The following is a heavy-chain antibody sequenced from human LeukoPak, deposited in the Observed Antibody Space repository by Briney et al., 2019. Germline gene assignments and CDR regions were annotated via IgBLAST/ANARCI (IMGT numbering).Heavy chain of an antibody. Sequence: GGSLRLSCAASGFTFSSYAMSWVRQAPGKGLEWVSANSGSGGSTYYADSVKGRFTISRDNSKNTLYLQMNSLRAEDTAVYYCARDSGGLNWFDPWGQGTLVTVSS. CDR3: ARDSGGLNWFDP. D-gene: IGHD6-19*01. V-gene: IGHV3-23*01. CDR1: GFTFSSYA. CDR2: NSGSGGST. J-gene: IGHJ5*02.